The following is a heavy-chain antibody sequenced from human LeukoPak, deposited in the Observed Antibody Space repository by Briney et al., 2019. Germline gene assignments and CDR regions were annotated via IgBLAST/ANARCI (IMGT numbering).Heavy chain of an antibody. Sequence: AASVKVSCKASGYTFTGYYMHWVRQAPGQGLEWMGRIIPNSGGTNYAQKFQGRVTMTRDTSISTAYMELSRLRSDDTAVYYCAAPELLWFGGGDWFDPWGQGTLVTVSS. V-gene: IGHV1-2*06. CDR2: IIPNSGGT. D-gene: IGHD3-10*01. J-gene: IGHJ5*02. CDR3: AAPELLWFGGGDWFDP. CDR1: GYTFTGYY.